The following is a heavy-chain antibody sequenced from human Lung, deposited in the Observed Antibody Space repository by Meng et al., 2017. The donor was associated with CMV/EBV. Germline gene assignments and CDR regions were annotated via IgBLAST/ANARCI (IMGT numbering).Heavy chain of an antibody. D-gene: IGHD6-6*01. CDR1: GGMFSSYA. CDR3: SDYRLYSSSSFVQGYYNGVDV. Sequence: SVKVSCKAPGGMFSSYAISWVRQAPGQGLEWMGGIVPILGITNYAQNFQDRVTITADKSTSTAYMELNSLRSEDTAVYYCSDYRLYSSSSFVQGYYNGVDVWGQGTTVXVSS. V-gene: IGHV1-69*10. CDR2: IVPILGIT. J-gene: IGHJ6*02.